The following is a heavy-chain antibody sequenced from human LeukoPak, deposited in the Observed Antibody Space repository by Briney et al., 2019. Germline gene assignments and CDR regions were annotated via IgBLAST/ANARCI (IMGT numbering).Heavy chain of an antibody. J-gene: IGHJ4*02. CDR2: IIPIFGTA. V-gene: IGHV1-69*13. Sequence: SVKVSCKASGYTFTSYGISWVRQAPGQGLEWMGGIIPIFGTANYAQKFQGRVTITADESTSTAYMELSSLRSEDTAVYYCASSDYYGSGSQEFDYWGQGTLVTVSS. CDR1: GYTFTSYG. CDR3: ASSDYYGSGSQEFDY. D-gene: IGHD3-10*01.